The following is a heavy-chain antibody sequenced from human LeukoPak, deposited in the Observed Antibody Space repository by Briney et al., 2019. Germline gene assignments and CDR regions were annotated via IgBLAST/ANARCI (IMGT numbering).Heavy chain of an antibody. Sequence: AAALQISCKGSGYFFTSHWIAWGRQQPREGLEWRGFIIPGYSDTGNSPSFQCQVTISADKSISTAYLQWSSLKASDTAMYYCARQNSGIYLGLDYWGQGTLVTASS. V-gene: IGHV5-51*01. CDR3: ARQNSGIYLGLDY. D-gene: IGHD1-26*01. J-gene: IGHJ4*02. CDR1: GYFFTSHW. CDR2: IIPGYSDT.